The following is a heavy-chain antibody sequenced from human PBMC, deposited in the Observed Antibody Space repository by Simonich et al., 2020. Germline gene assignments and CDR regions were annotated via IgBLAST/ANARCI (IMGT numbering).Heavy chain of an antibody. CDR3: ARDPVVPAAIRNAFDI. CDR1: GYTFTGYY. D-gene: IGHD2-2*01. Sequence: QVQLVQSGAEVKKPGASVKVSCKASGYTFTGYYMNWVRQAPGQGLEWMCRVKPNRGGQNYAQKLQGRVTMTRDTSISTAYMELSRLRSDDTAVYYCARDPVVPAAIRNAFDIWGQGTMVTVSS. J-gene: IGHJ3*02. CDR2: VKPNRGGQ. V-gene: IGHV1-2*02.